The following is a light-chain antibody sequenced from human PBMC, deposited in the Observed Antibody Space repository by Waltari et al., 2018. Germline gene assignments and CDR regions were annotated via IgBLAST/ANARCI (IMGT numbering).Light chain of an antibody. Sequence: SYELTQPPSVSVSLGQMARITCSGEALPKKYAYWYQQKPGQFPVLVINKDSERPSGIPERFSGSSSWTIVTLTISGVQAEDEADYYCLSADSSGTWVFGGGTKLTVL. CDR2: KDS. V-gene: IGLV3-16*01. J-gene: IGLJ3*02. CDR1: ALPKKY. CDR3: LSADSSGTWV.